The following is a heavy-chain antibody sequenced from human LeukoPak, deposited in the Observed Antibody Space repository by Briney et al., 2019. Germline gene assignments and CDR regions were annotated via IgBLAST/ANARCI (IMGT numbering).Heavy chain of an antibody. Sequence: PSETLSLTCTVSGYSISSSYYWGWIRQPPGKGLEWIGSIYYSGSTYYNPSLKSRVTISVDTSKNQFSLKLSSVTAADAAVYYCARGAYSGYPDLYYFDYWGQGTLVTVSS. J-gene: IGHJ4*02. V-gene: IGHV4-38-2*02. CDR3: ARGAYSGYPDLYYFDY. CDR2: IYYSGST. CDR1: GYSISSSYY. D-gene: IGHD5-12*01.